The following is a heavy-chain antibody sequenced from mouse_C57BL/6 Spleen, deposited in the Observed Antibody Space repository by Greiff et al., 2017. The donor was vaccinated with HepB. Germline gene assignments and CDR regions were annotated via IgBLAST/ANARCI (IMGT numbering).Heavy chain of an antibody. Sequence: DVMLVESGGGLVKPGGSLKLSCAASGFTFSDYGMHWVRQAPEKGLEWVAYISSGSSTIYYADTVKGRFTISRDNAKNTLFLQMTSLRSEDTAMYDCARRYDGYYTWFAYWGQGTLVTVSA. V-gene: IGHV5-17*01. J-gene: IGHJ3*01. CDR1: GFTFSDYG. D-gene: IGHD2-3*01. CDR2: ISSGSSTI. CDR3: ARRYDGYYTWFAY.